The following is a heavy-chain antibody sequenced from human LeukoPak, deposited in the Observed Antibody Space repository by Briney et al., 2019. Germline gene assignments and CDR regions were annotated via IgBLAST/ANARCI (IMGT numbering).Heavy chain of an antibody. CDR1: RVMFANYG. CDR3: ANRAERANRAFDC. D-gene: IGHD1-26*01. Sequence: GGSLRLSCVLPRVMFANYGVSWVSQAPGKGLEWVSIISATGASTHYADSAKGRFTISRDNPKNTLFLQMDNLTVADTAVYYCANRAERANRAFDCWRQGTLVTVSS. V-gene: IGHV3-23*01. CDR2: ISATGAST. J-gene: IGHJ4*02.